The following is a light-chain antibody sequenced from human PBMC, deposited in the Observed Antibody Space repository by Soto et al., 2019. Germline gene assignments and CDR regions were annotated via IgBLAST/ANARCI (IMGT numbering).Light chain of an antibody. J-gene: IGKJ1*01. CDR1: QSVSSK. Sequence: EIVLTQSPGTLSVSPGERATLSCRASQSVSSKLAWYQQKPGQAPRLLFYGASTGATDIPARFSGGGSETEFTLSISSPESEDFAVYSCEQYNNCPGTFGQGTKVEIK. CDR3: EQYNNCPGT. V-gene: IGKV3-15*01. CDR2: GAS.